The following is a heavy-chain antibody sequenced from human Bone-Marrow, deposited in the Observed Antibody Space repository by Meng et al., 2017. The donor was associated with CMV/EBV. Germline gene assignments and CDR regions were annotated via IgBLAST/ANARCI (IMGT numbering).Heavy chain of an antibody. Sequence: ASVKVPRKASGHTFTTYYMHWVRQAPGQGLEWMGIINPSGGSTSYAQKFQGRVTMTRDTSTSTVYMELSSLRSEDTAVYYCARDRSITMIVVDYYYGMDVWGQGPTVTVSS. CDR3: ARDRSITMIVVDYYYGMDV. D-gene: IGHD3-22*01. J-gene: IGHJ6*02. V-gene: IGHV1-46*01. CDR2: INPSGGST. CDR1: GHTFTTYY.